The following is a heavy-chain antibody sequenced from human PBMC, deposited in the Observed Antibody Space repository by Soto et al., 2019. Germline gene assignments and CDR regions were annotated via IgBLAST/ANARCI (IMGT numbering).Heavy chain of an antibody. V-gene: IGHV4-31*01. D-gene: IGHD3-22*01. CDR2: IYSIGST. Sequence: SETLSLTCPVSGGSISSGGYYFSRLRQHPGKGLSWIGYIYSIGSTYSNPSLKSLVTISVDTSKNQFSLKLSSVTAADTAVYYCARMEESGYPNGGAFNIWGQGRMV. CDR1: GGSISSGGYY. J-gene: IGHJ3*02. CDR3: ARMEESGYPNGGAFNI.